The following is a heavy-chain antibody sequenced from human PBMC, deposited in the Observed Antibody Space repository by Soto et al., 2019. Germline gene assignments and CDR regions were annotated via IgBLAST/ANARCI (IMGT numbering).Heavy chain of an antibody. Sequence: GGSLRLSCAASGFTFSSYAMSWVRQAPGKGLEWVSAISGSGGSTYYADSVKGRFTISRDNSKNTLYLQMNSLRAEDTAVDYCAKHMGNMLDAFDIWGQGTMVTVSS. CDR1: GFTFSSYA. CDR3: AKHMGNMLDAFDI. CDR2: ISGSGGST. J-gene: IGHJ3*02. V-gene: IGHV3-23*01. D-gene: IGHD3-10*02.